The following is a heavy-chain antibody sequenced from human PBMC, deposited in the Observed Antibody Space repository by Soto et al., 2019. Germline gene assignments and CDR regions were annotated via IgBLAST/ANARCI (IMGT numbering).Heavy chain of an antibody. CDR2: IYYSGTT. Sequence: SETLSLTCTVSGGSIKVGGYYWGWIRQPPGKGLEWLATIYYSGTTYYNPSLKSRLTISVDTSNNHFSLELRTVTAADTAFYYCARLAYSDYSAWRQGTLVTVSS. V-gene: IGHV4-39*02. J-gene: IGHJ4*02. CDR3: ARLAYSDYSA. CDR1: GGSIKVGGYY. D-gene: IGHD5-12*01.